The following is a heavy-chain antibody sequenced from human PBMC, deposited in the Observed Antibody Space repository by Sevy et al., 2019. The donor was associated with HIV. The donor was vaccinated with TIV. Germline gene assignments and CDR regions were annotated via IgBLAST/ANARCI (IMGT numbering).Heavy chain of an antibody. D-gene: IGHD5-18*01. CDR3: ARHSFKHGYRPHYFDY. Sequence: QLPETLSLTCSVSGGSITSKNYFWAWIRQSPGKGLEWIGSIYHSGSTYHSPSLQSRVGISVDTSRRHFSLKLSSVTATDTAVYYCARHSFKHGYRPHYFDYWSQGTLVTVSS. J-gene: IGHJ4*02. CDR2: IYHSGST. CDR1: GGSITSKNYF. V-gene: IGHV4-39*01.